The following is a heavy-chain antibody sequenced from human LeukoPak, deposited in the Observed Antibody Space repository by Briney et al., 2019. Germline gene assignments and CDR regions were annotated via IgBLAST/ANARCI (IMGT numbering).Heavy chain of an antibody. D-gene: IGHD4-17*01. CDR3: ARDQGDYGDYVYYYYGMDV. CDR1: GGTFSSYA. V-gene: IGHV1-3*01. Sequence: ASVKVSCKASGGTFSSYAISWVRQAPGQRLEWMGWINAGNGNTKYSQKFQGRVTITRDTSASTAYMELSSLRSEDTAVYYCARDQGDYGDYVYYYYGMDVWGKGTTVTVSS. J-gene: IGHJ6*04. CDR2: INAGNGNT.